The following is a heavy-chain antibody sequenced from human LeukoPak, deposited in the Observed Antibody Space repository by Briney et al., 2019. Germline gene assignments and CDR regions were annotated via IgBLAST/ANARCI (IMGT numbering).Heavy chain of an antibody. Sequence: GGSLRLSCAASGFSFSTYWMHWVRQAPGKGLVWVSRINTDGRTTNYAGSVKGRFTISRDNAKNTLSLQLNSLRAEDTAVYYCARGASSGYRIDYWGQGALVTVSS. V-gene: IGHV3-74*01. CDR3: ARGASSGYRIDY. CDR1: GFSFSTYW. CDR2: INTDGRTT. D-gene: IGHD3-10*01. J-gene: IGHJ4*02.